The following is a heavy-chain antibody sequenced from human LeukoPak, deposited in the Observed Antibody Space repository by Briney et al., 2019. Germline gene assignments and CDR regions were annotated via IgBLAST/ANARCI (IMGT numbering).Heavy chain of an antibody. V-gene: IGHV3-23*01. CDR2: ISGGGGST. CDR1: GFTFETYA. CDR3: AKDREYTSSYFDS. Sequence: GGSLRLSCAASGFTFETYAMNWVRQAPGKGLEWVSGISGGGGSTYYADSVKGRFTISRDNSKNTLFLQMSSLRAEDTALYYCAKDREYTSSYFDSWGQGALVTVSP. D-gene: IGHD6-19*01. J-gene: IGHJ4*02.